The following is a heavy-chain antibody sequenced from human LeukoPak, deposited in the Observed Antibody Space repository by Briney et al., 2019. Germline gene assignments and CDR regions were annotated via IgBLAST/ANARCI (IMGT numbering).Heavy chain of an antibody. CDR3: ARGGYDSSYYFDY. D-gene: IGHD5-12*01. CDR2: IKQDGSEK. Sequence: GGSLRLSCAASGFTFSSYWMSWVRQAPGKGLEWVANIKQDGSEKYYVDSVKGRFTISRDNAKNSLYLQMNSLRAEDSAVYYCARGGYDSSYYFDYWGQGTLVTVSS. V-gene: IGHV3-7*04. CDR1: GFTFSSYW. J-gene: IGHJ4*02.